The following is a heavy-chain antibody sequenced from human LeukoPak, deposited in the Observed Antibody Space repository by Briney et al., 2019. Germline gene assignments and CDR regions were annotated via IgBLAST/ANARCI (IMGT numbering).Heavy chain of an antibody. V-gene: IGHV4-38-2*02. J-gene: IGHJ4*02. CDR1: GYSISTSYY. D-gene: IGHD6-13*01. CDR2: IYYSGST. Sequence: SETLSLTCTVSGYSISTSYYWGWIRQPPGKGLEWIGSIYYSGSTYYNPSLKSRVTISVDTSKNQFSLKLSSVTAADTAVYYCARESYSSSWAGVDYWGQGTLVTVSS. CDR3: ARESYSSSWAGVDY.